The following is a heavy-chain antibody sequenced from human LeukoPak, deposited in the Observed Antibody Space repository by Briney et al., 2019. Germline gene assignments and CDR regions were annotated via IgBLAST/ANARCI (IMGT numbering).Heavy chain of an antibody. CDR1: GASTSLHY. CDR2: ILSSGLT. V-gene: IGHV4-59*11. D-gene: IGHD2-2*01. J-gene: IGHJ4*02. CDR3: ARGPTYQPIDS. Sequence: PSETLSLTCSVSGASTSLHYWSWIRQSPGKGLEWIGNILSSGLTHYNPSLKSRVTISGDTSKNQFSLKLTSVTAADTAVYYCARGPTYQPIDSWGQGTLVTVSS.